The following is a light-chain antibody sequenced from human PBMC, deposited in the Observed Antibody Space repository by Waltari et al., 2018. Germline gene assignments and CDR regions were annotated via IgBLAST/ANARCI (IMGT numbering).Light chain of an antibody. V-gene: IGKV3-15*01. Sequence: EIVMTQSPATLSVSPGERVTLSCRASQSGSNSLAWYQQKPGQDPRLLIYGASTRANGVPARFSGSGSGTGFTLTISSLQSEDFAVYYCQHYNNWPPWTFGQGTEVEIK. J-gene: IGKJ1*01. CDR3: QHYNNWPPWT. CDR2: GAS. CDR1: QSGSNS.